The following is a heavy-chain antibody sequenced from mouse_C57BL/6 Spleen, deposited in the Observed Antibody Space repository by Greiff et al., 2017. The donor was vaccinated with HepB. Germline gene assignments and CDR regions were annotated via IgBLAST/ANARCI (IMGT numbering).Heavy chain of an antibody. V-gene: IGHV1-18*01. D-gene: IGHD1-1*01. CDR2: INPNNGGT. Sequence: EVQLQQSGPELVKPGASVKIPCKASGYTFTDYNMDWVKQSHGKSLEWIGDINPNNGGTIYNQKFKGKATLTVDKSSSTAYMELRSLTSEDTAVYYCARGGYYGSSSESYFDYWGQGTTLTVSS. CDR1: GYTFTDYN. J-gene: IGHJ2*01. CDR3: ARGGYYGSSSESYFDY.